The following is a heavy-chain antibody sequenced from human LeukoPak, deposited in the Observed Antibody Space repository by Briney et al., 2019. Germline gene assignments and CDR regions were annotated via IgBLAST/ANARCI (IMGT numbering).Heavy chain of an antibody. Sequence: SETLSLTCTVSGGSLSSSSYYWGWIRQPPGKGLEWIGSIYYSGSTYYNPSLKSRVTISVDTSKNQFSLKLSSVTAADTAVYYCARHEQQLVWVDYYYYMDVWGKGTTVTVSS. CDR2: IYYSGST. D-gene: IGHD6-6*01. V-gene: IGHV4-39*01. CDR3: ARHEQQLVWVDYYYYMDV. J-gene: IGHJ6*03. CDR1: GGSLSSSSYY.